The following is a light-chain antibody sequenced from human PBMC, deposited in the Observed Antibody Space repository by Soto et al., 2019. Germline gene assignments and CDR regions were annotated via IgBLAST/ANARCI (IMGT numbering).Light chain of an antibody. CDR3: QPVNSFPST. CDR2: AES. J-gene: IGKJ5*01. CDR1: QGISSH. V-gene: IGKV1-9*01. Sequence: IQLTQSPSSLSASVGDRVTITCRASQGISSHLAWYQQKPGKAPKLLIYAESTLQTEVPSRFSGGGSGTDCTLALSVLQPEDFATYYCQPVNSFPSTFGQGTRLEMK.